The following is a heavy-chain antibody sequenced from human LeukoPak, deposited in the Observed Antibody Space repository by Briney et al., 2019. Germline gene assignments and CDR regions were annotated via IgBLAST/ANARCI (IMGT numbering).Heavy chain of an antibody. V-gene: IGHV3-11*01. D-gene: IGHD1-1*01. CDR3: ASWRTTAAER. Sequence: GGSLRLSCAASGFTFSDFYMSWIRQAPGKGLEWVSLISSSQRAINYGDAVKGRFTTSRDNAKNSLFLQMNSLRAEDTAVYYCASWRTTAAERWGQGTLVTVSS. J-gene: IGHJ4*02. CDR2: ISSSQRAI. CDR1: GFTFSDFY.